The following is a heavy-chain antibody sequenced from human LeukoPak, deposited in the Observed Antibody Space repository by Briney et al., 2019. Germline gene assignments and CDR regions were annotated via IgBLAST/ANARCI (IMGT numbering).Heavy chain of an antibody. J-gene: IGHJ4*02. D-gene: IGHD6-19*01. CDR2: VSGSGGST. CDR1: GGSFSGYY. V-gene: IGHV3-23*01. Sequence: ETLSLTCAVYGGSFSGYYWSWIRQPPGKGLEWVSAVSGSGGSTYYADSVKGRFTISRDNSKNTLYLQMNSLRAEDTAVYYCAKENSGWTGDYFDYWGQGTLVTVSS. CDR3: AKENSGWTGDYFDY.